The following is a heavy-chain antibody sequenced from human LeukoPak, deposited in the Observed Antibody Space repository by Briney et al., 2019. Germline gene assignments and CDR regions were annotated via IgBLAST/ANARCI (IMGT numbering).Heavy chain of an antibody. V-gene: IGHV1-8*01. CDR1: GYTFTSYD. J-gene: IGHJ3*02. Sequence: ASVKVSCKASGYTFTSYDINWVRQATGQGLEWMGWMNPNSGNTGYAQKFQGRVTMTRNTSISTAYMELSSLRSEDTAVYYCARGGSRWELLRDAFDIWGQGTMVTVSP. D-gene: IGHD1-26*01. CDR2: MNPNSGNT. CDR3: ARGGSRWELLRDAFDI.